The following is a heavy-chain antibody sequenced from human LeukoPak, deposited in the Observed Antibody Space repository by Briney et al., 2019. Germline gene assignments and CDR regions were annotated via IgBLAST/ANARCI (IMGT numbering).Heavy chain of an antibody. J-gene: IGHJ4*02. Sequence: PGGSLRLSCVASGYTFSSHGMHWVRQAPGKGLEWVAAIWYDGSRQLHADSVKGRFTISRDDSKNTLYLQMNDLRAEDTAVYFCARDDGFGDLFYWGQGALVTVSS. CDR3: ARDDGFGDLFY. CDR1: GYTFSSHG. CDR2: IWYDGSRQ. V-gene: IGHV3-33*01. D-gene: IGHD3-10*01.